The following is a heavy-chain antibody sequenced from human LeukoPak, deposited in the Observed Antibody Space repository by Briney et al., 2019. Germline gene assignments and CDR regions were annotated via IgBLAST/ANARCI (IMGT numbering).Heavy chain of an antibody. V-gene: IGHV3-21*01. D-gene: IGHD5-12*01. CDR3: ARDRGADY. J-gene: IGHJ4*02. CDR2: ISASTSYI. Sequence: GGSLRLSCAASGFTFSTYTMNWVRQAPGKGLEWVSSISASTSYINYADSVKGRFTISRDNAENSLYLQMNSLRAEDTAVYYRARDRGADYWDQGTLVTVSS. CDR1: GFTFSTYT.